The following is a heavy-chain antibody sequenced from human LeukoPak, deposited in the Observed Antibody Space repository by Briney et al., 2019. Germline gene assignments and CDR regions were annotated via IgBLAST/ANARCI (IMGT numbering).Heavy chain of an antibody. Sequence: NPSETLSLTCTVSGGSIRSYYWSWLRQPAGKGLEWIGHIYTSVSTNYNASLKSRVSMSVDTSKNQFSLNLSSVTAADTAVYFCARGWPALLSLDFWGQGPLVTVSS. D-gene: IGHD2-8*01. CDR1: GGSIRSYY. CDR3: ARGWPALLSLDF. J-gene: IGHJ4*02. V-gene: IGHV4-4*07. CDR2: IYTSVST.